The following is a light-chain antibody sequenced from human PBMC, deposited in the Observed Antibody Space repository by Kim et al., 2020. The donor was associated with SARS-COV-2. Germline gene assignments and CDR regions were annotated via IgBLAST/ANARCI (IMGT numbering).Light chain of an antibody. V-gene: IGKV1-39*01. CDR1: QTISTY. Sequence: ASVGDRVTIACRASQTISTYLNWYQQKSGQAPRLLIYGASTLQGGVPSRFSGSGSGTEFTLTIANVQPEDFATYYCQQNHSAPITFGQGTRLEIK. J-gene: IGKJ5*01. CDR3: QQNHSAPIT. CDR2: GAS.